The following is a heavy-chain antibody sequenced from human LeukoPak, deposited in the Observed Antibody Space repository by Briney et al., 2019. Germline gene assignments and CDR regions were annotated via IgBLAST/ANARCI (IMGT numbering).Heavy chain of an antibody. CDR3: ARVSCSSTSCPRRDALDV. Sequence: PSETLSLTCTVSGDSISGYYWSWIRQPPGKGLEWIGNVYYSGGTNYNPSLKSRLTISVDTSKNQFSLNLTSVTTADTAVYYCARVSCSSTSCPRRDALDVWGQGTMVTVSS. CDR2: VYYSGGT. V-gene: IGHV4-59*01. D-gene: IGHD2-2*01. J-gene: IGHJ3*01. CDR1: GDSISGYY.